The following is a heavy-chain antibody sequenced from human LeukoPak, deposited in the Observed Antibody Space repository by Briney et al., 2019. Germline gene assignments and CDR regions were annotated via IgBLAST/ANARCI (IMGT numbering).Heavy chain of an antibody. D-gene: IGHD3-3*01. J-gene: IGHJ6*02. CDR2: ISYDGSNT. V-gene: IGHV3-30-3*01. CDR3: ARRLRFLEWLLSPSMDV. CDR1: GFTFSSYA. Sequence: PGGSLRLSCAASGFTFSSYAMHWVRQAPGKGLEWVAVISYDGSNTYYADSVKGRFTISRDNSKNTLYLQMNSLRAEDTAVYYCARRLRFLEWLLSPSMDVWGQGTTVTVSS.